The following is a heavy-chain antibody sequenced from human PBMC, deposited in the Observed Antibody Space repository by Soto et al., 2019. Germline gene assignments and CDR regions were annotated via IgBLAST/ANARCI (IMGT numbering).Heavy chain of an antibody. CDR2: IYWDDDK. CDR1: GFSLSTRGVG. J-gene: IGHJ4*02. CDR3: AHRRDDNIWGSFRGFDY. V-gene: IGHV2-5*02. Sequence: QITLKESGPTLVKATQPLTLTCTFSGFSLSTRGVGVGWIRQPPGKALEWLALIYWDDDKPYSPSLKSRLTITKNTSKNQVVLTMTDMDPVDTATYFCAHRRDDNIWGSFRGFDYWGQGTLVTVSS. D-gene: IGHD3-16*02.